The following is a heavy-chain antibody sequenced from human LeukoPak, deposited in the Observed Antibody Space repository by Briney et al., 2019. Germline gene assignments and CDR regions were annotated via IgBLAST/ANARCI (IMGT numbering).Heavy chain of an antibody. Sequence: SEALSLTCTVSGGSISSGDYYWSWIRQPPGKGLEWIGYIYYSGSTYYNPSLKSRVTISVDTSKNQFSLKLTSLTAADTAVYYCARDRGYNLFDYLGQGTLVTVSS. CDR1: GGSISSGDYY. V-gene: IGHV4-30-4*01. CDR2: IYYSGST. CDR3: ARDRGYNLFDY. J-gene: IGHJ4*02. D-gene: IGHD1-14*01.